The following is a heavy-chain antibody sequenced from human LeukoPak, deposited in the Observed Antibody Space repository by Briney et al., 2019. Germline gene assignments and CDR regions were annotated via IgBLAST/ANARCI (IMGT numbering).Heavy chain of an antibody. CDR3: ARGRDTMIVGGFDY. D-gene: IGHD3-22*01. Sequence: SETLSLTCAVYGGSFSGYYWSWIRQPPGKGLEWIGEINHSGSTNYNPSLKSRVTISVDTSKNQFSLKLSSVTAADTAVYYCARGRDTMIVGGFDYWGQGTLVTVSS. CDR1: GGSFSGYY. V-gene: IGHV4-34*01. CDR2: INHSGST. J-gene: IGHJ4*02.